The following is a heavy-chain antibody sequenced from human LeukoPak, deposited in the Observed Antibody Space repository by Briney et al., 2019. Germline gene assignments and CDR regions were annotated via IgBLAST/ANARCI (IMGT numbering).Heavy chain of an antibody. CDR3: ARRWNYGRNYYIDV. Sequence: SETLSLTCAVYGGSFSNYYWSWIRQPPGKGLEWIGEINDSGRINYNPSLLSRVTVSVDPSKNQFSLSLTPVTATDTAVYYCARRWNYGRNYYIDVWGKGATVSVSS. CDR1: GGSFSNYY. J-gene: IGHJ6*03. V-gene: IGHV4-34*01. CDR2: INDSGRI. D-gene: IGHD1-7*01.